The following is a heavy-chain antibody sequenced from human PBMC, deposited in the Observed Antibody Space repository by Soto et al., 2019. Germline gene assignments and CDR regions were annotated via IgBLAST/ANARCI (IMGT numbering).Heavy chain of an antibody. CDR1: GFTFDDYA. D-gene: IGHD3-22*01. J-gene: IGHJ4*02. CDR2: ISWNSGSI. V-gene: IGHV3-9*01. Sequence: PGGSLRLSCAASGFTFDDYAMHWVRQAPGKGLEWVSGISWNSGSIGYADSVKGRFTISRDNAKNSLYLQMDSLRAEDTALYYCAKDIARNYYDSSGYYSYWGQGTLVNVS. CDR3: AKDIARNYYDSSGYYSY.